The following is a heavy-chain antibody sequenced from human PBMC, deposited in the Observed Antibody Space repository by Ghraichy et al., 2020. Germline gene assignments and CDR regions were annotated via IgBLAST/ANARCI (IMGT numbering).Heavy chain of an antibody. J-gene: IGHJ4*02. D-gene: IGHD3-10*01. CDR1: GGSVSSATYY. Sequence: ETLSLTCTVSGGSVSSATYYWSWIRQPPGKGLDWIGYIYYTGSTNYNPSLKSRVTISVDTSKNQFSLRLSSVTAADTAVYYCARSLYLGSGISDYWGQGTIITVSS. CDR3: ARSLYLGSGISDY. CDR2: IYYTGST. V-gene: IGHV4-61*01.